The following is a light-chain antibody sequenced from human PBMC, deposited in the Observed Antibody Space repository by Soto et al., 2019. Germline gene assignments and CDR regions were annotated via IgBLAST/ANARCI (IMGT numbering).Light chain of an antibody. V-gene: IGKV3-11*01. Sequence: EIVLTQSPVTLSLSPGERATLSCRASQSVSNYLGWYQQKPGQAPRLLIYDASNRATGIPARFSGSGSGTDFTLTISSLETEDFAVYYCQHRGTFGQGTRLESK. CDR1: QSVSNY. CDR3: QHRGT. J-gene: IGKJ5*01. CDR2: DAS.